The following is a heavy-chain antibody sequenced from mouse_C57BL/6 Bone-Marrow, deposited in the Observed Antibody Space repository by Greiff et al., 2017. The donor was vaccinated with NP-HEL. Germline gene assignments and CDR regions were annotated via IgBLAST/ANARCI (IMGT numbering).Heavy chain of an antibody. CDR2: INYDGSST. CDR1: GFTFSDYY. D-gene: IGHD2-2*01. J-gene: IGHJ1*03. CDR3: ARDPPYYGYDGDWYFDV. V-gene: IGHV5-16*01. Sequence: EVMLVESEGGLVQPGSSMKLSCTASGFTFSDYYMAWVRQVPEKGLEWVANINYDGSSTYYLDSLKSRFIISRDNAKNILYLQMSSLKSDDTATYYCARDPPYYGYDGDWYFDVWGTGTTVTVSS.